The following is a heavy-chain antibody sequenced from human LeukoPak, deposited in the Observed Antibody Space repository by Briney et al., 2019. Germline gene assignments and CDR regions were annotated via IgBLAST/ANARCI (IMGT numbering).Heavy chain of an antibody. CDR3: AKSMTTVVTSDY. D-gene: IGHD4-17*01. CDR2: ISSSGSTI. V-gene: IGHV3-11*01. J-gene: IGHJ4*02. CDR1: GFTFSDYY. Sequence: GGSLRLSCAASGFTFSDYYMSWIRQAPGKGLEWVSYISSSGSTIYYADSVKGRFTISRDNSKNTLYLQMNSLRAEDTAVYYCAKSMTTVVTSDYWGQGTLVTVSS.